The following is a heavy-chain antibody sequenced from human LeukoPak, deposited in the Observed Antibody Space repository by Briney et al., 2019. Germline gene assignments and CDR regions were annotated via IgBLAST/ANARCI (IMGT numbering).Heavy chain of an antibody. Sequence: ASVKVSCKASGYTFTTYQIHWVRQAPGQGLEWMGGIDPYSDNTNYAQTFQGRVTVTRDTSTSTVYVDLNSLRSEGTAVYYCAREKVGGLFDYWGQGTLVTVSS. D-gene: IGHD1-26*01. V-gene: IGHV1-46*01. CDR1: GYTFTTYQ. CDR2: IDPYSDNT. CDR3: AREKVGGLFDY. J-gene: IGHJ4*02.